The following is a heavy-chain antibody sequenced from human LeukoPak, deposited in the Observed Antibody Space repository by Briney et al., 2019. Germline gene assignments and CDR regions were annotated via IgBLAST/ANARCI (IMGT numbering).Heavy chain of an antibody. V-gene: IGHV3-30*02. J-gene: IGHJ6*03. CDR1: GFTFSSYG. D-gene: IGHD1-26*01. Sequence: PGGSLRLSCAASGFTFSSYGMSWVRQAPGKGLEWVAFIRYDGSNIYYADSVKGRFTISRDNSKNTLYLQMNSLRAEDTAVYYCAKVSYRNYYMDVWGKGTTVTISS. CDR2: IRYDGSNI. CDR3: AKVSYRNYYMDV.